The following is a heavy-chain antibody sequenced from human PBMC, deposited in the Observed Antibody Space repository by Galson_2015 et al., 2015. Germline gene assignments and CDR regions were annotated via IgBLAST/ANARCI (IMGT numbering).Heavy chain of an antibody. J-gene: IGHJ3*02. D-gene: IGHD1-14*01. Sequence: SETLSLTCTVSGDSMSDYYWNWIRQPPGKGLEWIGYIYYSGSTKYNPSLKSRVTILLDTSNNQFSLRLSAVTAADTAVYHCARRSRAGGAFEIWGQGT. CDR1: GDSMSDYY. CDR3: ARRSRAGGAFEI. V-gene: IGHV4-59*08. CDR2: IYYSGST.